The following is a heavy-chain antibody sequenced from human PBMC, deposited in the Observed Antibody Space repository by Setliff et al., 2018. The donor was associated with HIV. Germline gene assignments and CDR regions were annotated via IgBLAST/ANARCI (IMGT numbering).Heavy chain of an antibody. CDR2: INWNGGST. Sequence: AGGSLRLSCAASGFTFDDYGMSWVRQAPGKGLEWVSGINWNGGSTGYADSVKGRFTISRDNAKNSLYLQMNSLRAEDTALYHCARGLGVLEDEIYYHYGMDVWGQGTTVTVSS. V-gene: IGHV3-20*01. D-gene: IGHD3-3*01. J-gene: IGHJ6*02. CDR3: ARGLGVLEDEIYYHYGMDV. CDR1: GFTFDDYG.